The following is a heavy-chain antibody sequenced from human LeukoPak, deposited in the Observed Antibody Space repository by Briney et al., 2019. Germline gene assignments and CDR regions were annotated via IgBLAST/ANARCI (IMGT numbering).Heavy chain of an antibody. D-gene: IGHD1-26*01. J-gene: IGHJ4*02. CDR2: VLHSGAT. V-gene: IGHV4-39*01. Sequence: PSETLSLTCTVSGGSTSSPISYWGWTRQPPGKGMEWIATVLHSGATFYSPSLEGRLTISIDTSTNQFSLKMTSMTAADTAVYYCARRIVGVIDAFDYWGQGALVTVSS. CDR1: GGSTSSPISY. CDR3: ARRIVGVIDAFDY.